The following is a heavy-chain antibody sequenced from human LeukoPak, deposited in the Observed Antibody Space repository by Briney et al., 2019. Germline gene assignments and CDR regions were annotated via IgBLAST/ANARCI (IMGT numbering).Heavy chain of an antibody. CDR2: ISGSGGST. CDR3: AKWSRIGGNRGYGSGSYYDY. J-gene: IGHJ4*02. V-gene: IGHV3-23*01. CDR1: GFTFSSYA. D-gene: IGHD3-10*01. Sequence: GGSLRLSCAASGFTFSSYAMSWVRQAPGKGLEWVSAISGSGGSTYYADSVKGRFTISRDNSKNTLYLQMNSLRAEDTAVYYCAKWSRIGGNRGYGSGSYYDYWGQGTLVTVSS.